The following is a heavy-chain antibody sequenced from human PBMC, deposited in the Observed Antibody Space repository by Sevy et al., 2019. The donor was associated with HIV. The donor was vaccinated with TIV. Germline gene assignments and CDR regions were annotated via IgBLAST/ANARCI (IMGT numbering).Heavy chain of an antibody. CDR1: GASINEYY. Sequence: SETLSLTCTVSGASINEYYWSWLRQPPGKRLEWIAYIFRGSTSSNPSLRSRVTISLDTSNSQFSLNVRSVSAADTAMYYCARAYDGWPIDYWGQGTLVTVSS. D-gene: IGHD3-22*01. V-gene: IGHV4-59*01. CDR3: ARAYDGWPIDY. J-gene: IGHJ4*02. CDR2: IFRGST.